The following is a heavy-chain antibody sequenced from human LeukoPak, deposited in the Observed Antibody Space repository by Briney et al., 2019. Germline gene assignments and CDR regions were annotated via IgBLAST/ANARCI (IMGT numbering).Heavy chain of an antibody. D-gene: IGHD3-10*01. J-gene: IGHJ4*02. V-gene: IGHV1-58*02. CDR3: AADPHRGVGQEYYFDY. Sequence: ASVKVSCKASGFTFTSSAMQWVRRARGQRLEWIGWIVVGSGNTNYAQKFQERVTITRDMSTSTAYMELSSLRSEDTAVYYCAADPHRGVGQEYYFDYWGQGTLVTVSS. CDR2: IVVGSGNT. CDR1: GFTFTSSA.